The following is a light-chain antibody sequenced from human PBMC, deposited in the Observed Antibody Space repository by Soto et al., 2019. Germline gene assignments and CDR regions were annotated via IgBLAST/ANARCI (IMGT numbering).Light chain of an antibody. CDR3: ETWDSNGRV. Sequence: QAVVTQSSSASASLGYSVTLTCTLSSVHSNDIIAWHQQQPGKAPRYLMKLEGRGSYDKGSGVPDRFSGSSSGADRYLTISNREDEDEADYYCETWDSNGRVFGGGTKLTVL. J-gene: IGLJ3*02. CDR1: SVHSNDI. CDR2: LEGRGSY. V-gene: IGLV4-60*02.